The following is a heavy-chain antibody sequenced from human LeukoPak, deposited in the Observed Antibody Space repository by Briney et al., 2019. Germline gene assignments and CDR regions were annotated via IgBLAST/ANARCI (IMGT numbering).Heavy chain of an antibody. J-gene: IGHJ6*02. D-gene: IGHD3-10*01. CDR1: GGSISSSSYY. CDR2: IYYSGST. CDR3: ARGGDGSGSYVYYYGMDV. Sequence: TSETLSLTCTVSGGSISSSSYYWGWIRQPPGKGLEWIGSIYYSGSTYYNPSLKSRVTISVDTSKNQFSLKLSSVTAADTAVYYCARGGDGSGSYVYYYGMDVWGQGTTVTVSS. V-gene: IGHV4-39*01.